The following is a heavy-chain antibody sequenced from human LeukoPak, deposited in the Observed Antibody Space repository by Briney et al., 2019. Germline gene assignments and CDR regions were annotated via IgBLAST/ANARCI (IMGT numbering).Heavy chain of an antibody. V-gene: IGHV4-39*01. D-gene: IGHD3-10*01. CDR1: GVPINSRDYY. CDR2: IYYSGNT. Sequence: PSETLSLTCSVSGVPINSRDYYWTWIRQPPGKGLEWVGSIYYSGNTYYSPSLQRRVTISVDTSRDYFSLTLSSVTAADTALYFCSRGTMTAKPADFWGQGTLVTVSS. CDR3: SRGTMTAKPADF. J-gene: IGHJ4*02.